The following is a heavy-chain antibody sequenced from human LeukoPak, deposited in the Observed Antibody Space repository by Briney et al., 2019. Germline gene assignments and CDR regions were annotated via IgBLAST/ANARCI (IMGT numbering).Heavy chain of an antibody. D-gene: IGHD6-19*01. J-gene: IGHJ4*02. CDR3: ARLYSSGWYLIPDY. V-gene: IGHV1-2*02. Sequence: ASVKVSCKASGYTFTGYYMHWVRQAPGQGLEWMGWINPNSGGTHYAQKFQGRVTTTRDTSISTAYMAMSRLRSDDTAVYYCARLYSSGWYLIPDYWGQGTLVTVSS. CDR2: INPNSGGT. CDR1: GYTFTGYY.